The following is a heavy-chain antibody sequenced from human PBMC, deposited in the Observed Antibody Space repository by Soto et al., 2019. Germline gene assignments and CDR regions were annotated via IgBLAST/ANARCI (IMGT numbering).Heavy chain of an antibody. V-gene: IGHV1-69*02. D-gene: IGHD4-17*01. J-gene: IGHJ3*02. Sequence: ASVKVSCKASGGTFSSYTISWVRQAPGQGLEWMGRIIPILGIANYAQKFQGRVTITADKSTSTAYMELSSLRSEDTAVYYCASLKDDYGDYGSYAFDIWGQGTMVTVSS. CDR1: GGTFSSYT. CDR2: IIPILGIA. CDR3: ASLKDDYGDYGSYAFDI.